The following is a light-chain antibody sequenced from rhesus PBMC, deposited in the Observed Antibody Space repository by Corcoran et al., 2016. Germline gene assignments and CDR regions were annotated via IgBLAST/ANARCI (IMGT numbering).Light chain of an antibody. CDR3: QQHNSYPPT. CDR2: AAS. J-gene: IGKJ1*01. Sequence: DIQMTQSPSSLSASVGDRVTITCRASQGISSYLAWYQQKPGKAPKLLIYAASTLQSGVPSRFSGSGSGTDFTLTISNLQAEDFATYYCQQHNSYPPTFGQGTKVEIK. V-gene: IGKV1-25*01. CDR1: QGISSY.